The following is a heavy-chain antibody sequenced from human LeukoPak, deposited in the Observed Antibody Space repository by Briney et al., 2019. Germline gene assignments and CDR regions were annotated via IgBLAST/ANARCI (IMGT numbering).Heavy chain of an antibody. CDR2: FDPEDGET. J-gene: IGHJ4*02. Sequence: ASVKVSCKVSGYTLTKLSMHWVRQAPGKGLEWMGGFDPEDGETIYAQKFQGRVTMTEDTSTDTAYMELSSLRSEDTAVYYCATDLFRIDYGSGDTSLDYWGQGTLVTVSS. CDR3: ATDLFRIDYGSGDTSLDY. CDR1: GYTLTKLS. D-gene: IGHD3-10*01. V-gene: IGHV1-24*01.